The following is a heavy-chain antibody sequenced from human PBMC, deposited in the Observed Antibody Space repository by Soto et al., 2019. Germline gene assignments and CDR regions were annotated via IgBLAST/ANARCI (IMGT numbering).Heavy chain of an antibody. CDR3: AKGRGRGVPGGDYFDY. Sequence: SETLSLTCTVSGGSISGYYWSWIRQPPGKGLEWLGYIFYSGTTNYNPSLQSRLTISVDTSKNQFSLTLSSVTAADTAVYYCAKGRGRGVPGGDYFDYWGLGTLVTVSS. CDR1: GGSISGYY. J-gene: IGHJ4*02. D-gene: IGHD2-8*02. CDR2: IFYSGTT. V-gene: IGHV4-59*01.